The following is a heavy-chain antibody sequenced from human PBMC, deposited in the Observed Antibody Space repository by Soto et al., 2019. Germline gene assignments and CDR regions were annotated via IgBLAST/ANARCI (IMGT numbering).Heavy chain of an antibody. CDR3: ARGGLWYGSSWYGY. CDR1: GGSISSGGYY. CDR2: IYYSGST. V-gene: IGHV4-31*03. Sequence: QVQLQESGPGLVKPSQTLSLTCTVSGGSISSGGYYWSWIRQHPGKGLEWIGYIYYSGSTYYNPSLKIRVTISVDTSKNQFSLKLSSVTAADTAVYYCARGGLWYGSSWYGYWGQGTLVTVSS. D-gene: IGHD6-13*01. J-gene: IGHJ4*02.